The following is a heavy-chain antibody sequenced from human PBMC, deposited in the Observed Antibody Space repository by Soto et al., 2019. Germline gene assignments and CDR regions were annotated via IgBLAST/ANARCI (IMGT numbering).Heavy chain of an antibody. Sequence: PSETLSLTCTVSGGSVSIGDYSWTWIRQPPGKGLEWIGYIFYTGNTNYSPSLKSRVTMSVDRSRNQFSLRLSSVTAADTAVYYCARDWELRRMDVWGQGTTVTAP. CDR3: ARDWELRRMDV. D-gene: IGHD1-7*01. CDR2: IFYTGNT. CDR1: GGSVSIGDYS. V-gene: IGHV4-61*08. J-gene: IGHJ6*02.